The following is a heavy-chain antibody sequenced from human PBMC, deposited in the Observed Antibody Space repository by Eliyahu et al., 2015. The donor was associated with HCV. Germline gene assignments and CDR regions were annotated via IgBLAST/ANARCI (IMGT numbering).Heavy chain of an antibody. CDR2: SHYSGST. D-gene: IGHD6-19*01. J-gene: IGHJ5*02. CDR3: ASGGGGIAVAGTGGWFDP. V-gene: IGHV4-59*01. CDR1: GGXXSTYX. Sequence: QVQLQESGPGLVKPSETLSLTCLVSGGXXSTYXWXWIRXPXGKGLEWIGYSHYSGSTNHNPSPKSRVTMSIDTSKNQFSLKLSSVTAADTAVYYCASGGGGIAVAGTGGWFDPWGQGTLVTVSS.